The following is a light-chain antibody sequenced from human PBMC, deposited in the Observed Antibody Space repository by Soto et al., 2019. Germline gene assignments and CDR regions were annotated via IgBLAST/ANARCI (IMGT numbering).Light chain of an antibody. CDR2: GAS. CDR1: QSVSSN. J-gene: IGKJ5*01. CDR3: QQYGSSPIT. V-gene: IGKV3-20*01. Sequence: EIVLTQSPYTLSLSTGDRATLSCRASQSVSSNLAWYQQKPGQAPRLLIYGASSRATGIPDRFSGSGSGTDFTLTISRLEPEDFAVYYCQQYGSSPITFGQGTRLEIK.